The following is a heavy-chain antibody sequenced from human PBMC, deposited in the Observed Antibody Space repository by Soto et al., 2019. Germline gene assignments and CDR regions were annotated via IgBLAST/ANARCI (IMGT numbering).Heavy chain of an antibody. CDR3: ARLNRRDGYNL. Sequence: PSETLSLTCTVSGGSISSSSYYWGWIRQPPGKGLEWIGSIYYSGSTYYNPSLKSRVTISVDTSKNQFSLKLSSVTAADTAVYYCARLNRRDGYNLWGQGTLVTVS. D-gene: IGHD5-12*01. V-gene: IGHV4-39*01. CDR2: IYYSGST. CDR1: GGSISSSSYY. J-gene: IGHJ5*02.